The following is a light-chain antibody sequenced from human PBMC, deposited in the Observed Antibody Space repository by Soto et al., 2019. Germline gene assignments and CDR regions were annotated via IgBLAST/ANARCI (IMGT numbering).Light chain of an antibody. J-gene: IGKJ1*01. V-gene: IGKV1-12*01. CDR2: AAA. Sequence: DIQMTQSPSSVSASVGDRVTINCRASQAIAGWLAWYKQKPGRAPKLLIYAAAVLQSGVPLRFSGGGSGTDFNLTISSLQPEDFATYYCQQAHSFPWTFGQVTKVEIK. CDR3: QQAHSFPWT. CDR1: QAIAGW.